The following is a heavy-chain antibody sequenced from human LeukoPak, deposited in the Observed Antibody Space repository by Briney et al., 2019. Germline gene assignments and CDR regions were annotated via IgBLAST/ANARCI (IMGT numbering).Heavy chain of an antibody. CDR2: IKSEVDGGTT. J-gene: IGHJ3*01. CDR3: ARDWYHAFDF. Sequence: GGSLRLSCAASGFNFINTWMNWVRQAPGKGLEWVARIKSEVDGGTTDYAAPVKGRFIISRDDSKNMVYLQMDSLKTEDTAVYFCARDWYHAFDFWGQGTMVTVSS. D-gene: IGHD3-9*01. V-gene: IGHV3-15*07. CDR1: GFNFINTW.